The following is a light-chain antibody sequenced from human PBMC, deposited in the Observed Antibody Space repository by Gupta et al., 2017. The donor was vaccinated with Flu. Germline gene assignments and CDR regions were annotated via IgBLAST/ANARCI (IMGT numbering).Light chain of an antibody. CDR2: SNN. CDR3: AAWDDGLNGWV. CDR1: TSNIGSNT. Sequence: QSVLTQPPSASGTPGQRVTIACSVSTSNIGSNTVNWYQQLPVTAPKLLNYSNNQRPSGVPDRFSGSKSGTAASLAISGLQSEDEADYYCAAWDDGLNGWVFGGGTKLTVL. J-gene: IGLJ3*02. V-gene: IGLV1-44*01.